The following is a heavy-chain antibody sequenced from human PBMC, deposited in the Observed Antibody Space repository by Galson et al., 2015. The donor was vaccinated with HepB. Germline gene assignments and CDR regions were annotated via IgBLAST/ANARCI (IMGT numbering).Heavy chain of an antibody. V-gene: IGHV3-15*01. Sequence: SLRLSSAASGFTFSNAWMSWVRQAPGKGLEWVGRIKSKTDGGTTDYAAPVKGRFTISRDDSKNTLYLQMNSLKTEDTAVYYCTTETGWGAMVRGQIDYWGQGTLVTVSS. CDR1: GFTFSNAW. CDR3: TTETGWGAMVRGQIDY. D-gene: IGHD3-10*01. J-gene: IGHJ4*02. CDR2: IKSKTDGGTT.